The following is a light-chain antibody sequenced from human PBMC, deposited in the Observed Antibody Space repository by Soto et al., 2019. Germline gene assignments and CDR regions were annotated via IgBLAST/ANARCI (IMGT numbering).Light chain of an antibody. CDR1: PSVTNY. V-gene: IGKV3-11*01. J-gene: IGKJ5*01. CDR2: GAF. Sequence: EIVVTQSPATLSLSPGERATLSCRASPSVTNYLAWYQQKPGQAPRLLIYGAFNRATGIPARFSGSGSGTDFTLTISSLEPEDFAVYYCQQRSNWPPITFGQGTRLEI. CDR3: QQRSNWPPIT.